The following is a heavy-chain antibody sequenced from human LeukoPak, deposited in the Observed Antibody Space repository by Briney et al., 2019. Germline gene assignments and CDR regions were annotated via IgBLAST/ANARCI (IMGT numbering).Heavy chain of an antibody. Sequence: GRSLRLSCAASGFTLSSYGMHWVRQAPGKGLEWVAVIWYDGSNKYYADSVKGRFTISRDNSKNTLYLQMNSLRAEDTAVYYCARDYGGVFDYWGQGTLVTVSS. CDR2: IWYDGSNK. D-gene: IGHD4-23*01. J-gene: IGHJ4*02. CDR1: GFTLSSYG. V-gene: IGHV3-33*01. CDR3: ARDYGGVFDY.